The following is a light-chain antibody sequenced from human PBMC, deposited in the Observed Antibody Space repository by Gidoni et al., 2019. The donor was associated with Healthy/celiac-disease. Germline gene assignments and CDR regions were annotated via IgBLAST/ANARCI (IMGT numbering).Light chain of an antibody. CDR3: QQSYSTPCT. J-gene: IGKJ1*01. V-gene: IGKV1-39*01. Sequence: DIQMTQSPSSLSASVGERVTITCRASQSISSYLNWYQQKPGKAPKLLIYAASSLQSGVPSSFSGSGSGTDFTLTIRSLQPEYFATYYCQQSYSTPCTFGQGTKVEIK. CDR2: AAS. CDR1: QSISSY.